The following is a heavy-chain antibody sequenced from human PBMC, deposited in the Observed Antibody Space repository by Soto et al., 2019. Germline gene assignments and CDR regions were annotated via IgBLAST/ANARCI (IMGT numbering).Heavy chain of an antibody. CDR3: ARLGCYFDCYNSFAP. J-gene: IGHJ5*02. V-gene: IGHV3-74*01. CDR1: GFTFSSYW. CDR2: INSDGSST. D-gene: IGHD3-9*01. Sequence: EEQLVESGGGLVQPGGSLRLSCAASGFTFSSYWMHWVRQAPGKGLVWVSRINSDGSSTSYADSVKGRFTISRDNAKNPLHLQITSLSAEATAVYYCARLGCYFDCYNSFAPWGQGPLVTFSS.